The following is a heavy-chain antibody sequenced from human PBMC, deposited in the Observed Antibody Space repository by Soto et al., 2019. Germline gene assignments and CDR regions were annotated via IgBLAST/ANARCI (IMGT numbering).Heavy chain of an antibody. Sequence: EVQLVESGGGLIQPGGSLRLSCAASGFTVSSTYMSWVRQAPGKGLEWVSVIYSGGSTFYADSVKGRFTISRDNSKNTLYLHMNSLRAEDTAVYYGAKMYSGSSPLQYWGQGTLVTVSS. CDR3: AKMYSGSSPLQY. D-gene: IGHD1-26*01. V-gene: IGHV3-53*01. CDR2: IYSGGST. CDR1: GFTVSSTY. J-gene: IGHJ4*02.